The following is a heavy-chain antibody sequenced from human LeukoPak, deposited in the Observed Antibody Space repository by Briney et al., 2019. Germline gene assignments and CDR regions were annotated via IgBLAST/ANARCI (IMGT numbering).Heavy chain of an antibody. CDR2: IYYGGST. CDR3: ARDRAYYDSSGYLSLFDY. CDR1: GGSISSYY. D-gene: IGHD3-22*01. V-gene: IGHV4-59*01. J-gene: IGHJ4*02. Sequence: PSETLSLTCTVSGGSISSYYWSWIRQPPGKGLEWIGYIYYGGSTNYNPSLKSRVTISVDTSKNQFSLKLSSVTAADTAVYYCARDRAYYDSSGYLSLFDYWGQGTLVTVSS.